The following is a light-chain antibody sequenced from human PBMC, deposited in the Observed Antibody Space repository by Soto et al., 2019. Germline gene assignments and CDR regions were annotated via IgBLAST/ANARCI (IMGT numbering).Light chain of an antibody. CDR1: QSISSY. Sequence: DIQKTQSPSSLSASVGDRVTITCRASQSISSYLNWYQQKPGKAPKLLIYAASSLQSGVPSRFSGSGSGTDFTLTISSLQPEDFATYYCQQSYSTRITFGPGTKVDIK. V-gene: IGKV1-39*01. CDR3: QQSYSTRIT. J-gene: IGKJ3*01. CDR2: AAS.